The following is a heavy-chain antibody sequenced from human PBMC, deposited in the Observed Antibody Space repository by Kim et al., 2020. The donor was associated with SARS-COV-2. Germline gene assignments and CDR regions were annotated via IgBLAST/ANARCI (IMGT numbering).Heavy chain of an antibody. CDR1: GYSFTSYF. Sequence: ASVKVSCKASGYSFTSYFLHWVRQAPGQGLEWMGIINPHGGNTTYAQKFQGRVTMTRDTSTRTVYMDLSSLRSDDTAVYFCARVWRDDDSGWYNFEHWGQ. J-gene: IGHJ4*02. CDR3: ARVWRDDDSGWYNFEH. D-gene: IGHD6-19*01. V-gene: IGHV1-46*01. CDR2: INPHGGNT.